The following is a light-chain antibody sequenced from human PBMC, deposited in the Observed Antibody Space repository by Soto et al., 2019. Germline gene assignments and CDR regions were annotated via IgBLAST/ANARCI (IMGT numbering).Light chain of an antibody. V-gene: IGKV3-15*01. CDR3: QHYNNWPTWT. CDR1: QSVLTN. Sequence: VLSQSPGTLSLSPGERATLSCRASQSVLTNLAWYQQKPGQAPRLLIYGASIRATGIPARFSGTGSGTEFTLTISSLQSDDFAVYYCQHYNNWPTWTFGQGTKVDIK. CDR2: GAS. J-gene: IGKJ1*01.